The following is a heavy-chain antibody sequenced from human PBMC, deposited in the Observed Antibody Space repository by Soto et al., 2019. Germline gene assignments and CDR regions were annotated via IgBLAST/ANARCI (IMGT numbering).Heavy chain of an antibody. CDR2: IIPIFGTA. J-gene: IGHJ4*02. V-gene: IGHV1-69*13. Sequence: ASVRVSCKASGGTFSSYAISWVRQAPGQGLEWMGGIIPIFGTANYAQKFQGRVTITADESTSTAYMELSSLRSEDTAVYYCAGYDSSGYYFDYWGQGTLVTVSS. CDR3: AGYDSSGYYFDY. D-gene: IGHD3-22*01. CDR1: GGTFSSYA.